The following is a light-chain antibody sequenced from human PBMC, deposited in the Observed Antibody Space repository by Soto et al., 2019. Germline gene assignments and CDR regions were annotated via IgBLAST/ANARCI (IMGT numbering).Light chain of an antibody. J-gene: IGKJ5*01. CDR2: GAS. V-gene: IGKV3-15*01. CDR3: QQYYDRPRT. Sequence: EIVMTQSPATLSVSPWERATLSCSAGQNIHTNLASYQQKPGQAPRLLFYGASTGATALPARFSGSGSGTEFTPPIISLLDEDCAVYYCQQYYDRPRTFGQGTRLEIK. CDR1: QNIHTN.